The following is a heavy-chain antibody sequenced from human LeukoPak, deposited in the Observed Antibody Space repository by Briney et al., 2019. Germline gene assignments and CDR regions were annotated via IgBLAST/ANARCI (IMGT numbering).Heavy chain of an antibody. CDR2: ISYDGSNK. J-gene: IGHJ4*02. V-gene: IGHV3-30*04. D-gene: IGHD3-16*01. CDR3: ARGSDARYYANTFFNY. CDR1: GFTFSSYA. Sequence: GGSLRLSCAASGFTFSSYAMHWVRQAPGKGLEWVAVISYDGSNKYYADSVKGRFTISRDNSKNTLYLQMNSLRAEDTAVYYCARGSDARYYANTFFNYWGQGTLVTVSS.